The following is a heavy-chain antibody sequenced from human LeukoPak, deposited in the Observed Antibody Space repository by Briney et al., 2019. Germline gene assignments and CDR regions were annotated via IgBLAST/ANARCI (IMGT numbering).Heavy chain of an antibody. Sequence: SETLSLTCTVSGGSISSYYWSWIRQPPGKGLEWIGYIYYSGSTNYNPSLKSRVIISVDTSKNQFSLKLSSVTAADTAVYYCAREGGIAADYFDYWGQGTLVTVSS. CDR3: AREGGIAADYFDY. J-gene: IGHJ4*02. D-gene: IGHD6-13*01. CDR1: GGSISSYY. CDR2: IYYSGST. V-gene: IGHV4-59*01.